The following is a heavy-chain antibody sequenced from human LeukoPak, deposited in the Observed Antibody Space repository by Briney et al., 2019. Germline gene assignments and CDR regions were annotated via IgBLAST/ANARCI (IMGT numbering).Heavy chain of an antibody. CDR2: WYYGSNK. Sequence: WYYGSNKYYADSVKVRFTISRDNSKNTLYLQMNSLRAEDTAVYYCARNLKHYYYYGMDVWGQGTTVTVSS. J-gene: IGHJ6*02. V-gene: IGHV3-33*01. CDR3: ARNLKHYYYYGMDV.